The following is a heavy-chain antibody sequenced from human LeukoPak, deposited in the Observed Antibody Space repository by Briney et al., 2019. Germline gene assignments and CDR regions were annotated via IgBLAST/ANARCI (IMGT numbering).Heavy chain of an antibody. Sequence: GGSLRLSCATSGFTFDDYAMHWVRQGPGKSLEWVSLINENGDIAYYGDSVRGRFTVSRDNAKNSLYLQMNSLTTEDTALYYCAKARWEPNFDYWGQGTLVTVSS. CDR1: GFTFDDYA. CDR3: AKARWEPNFDY. D-gene: IGHD1-26*01. CDR2: INENGDIA. J-gene: IGHJ4*02. V-gene: IGHV3-43*02.